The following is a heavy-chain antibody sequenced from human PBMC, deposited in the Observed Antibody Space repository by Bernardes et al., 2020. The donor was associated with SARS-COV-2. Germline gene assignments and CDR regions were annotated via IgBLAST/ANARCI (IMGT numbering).Heavy chain of an antibody. CDR3: ARDQYYYYGMDV. CDR1: GFTFSSYW. CDR2: INSDGSST. V-gene: IGHV3-74*01. Sequence: GGSLRLSRAASGFTFSSYWMHWVRQAPGKGLVWVSRINSDGSSTSYADSVKDRFTISRDNAKNTLYLQMNSLRAEDTAVYYCARDQYYYYGMDVWGQGTTVTVSS. J-gene: IGHJ6*02.